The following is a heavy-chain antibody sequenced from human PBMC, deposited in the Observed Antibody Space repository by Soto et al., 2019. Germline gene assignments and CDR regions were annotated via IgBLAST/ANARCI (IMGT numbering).Heavy chain of an antibody. J-gene: IGHJ4*02. D-gene: IGHD2-15*01. V-gene: IGHV1-18*04. CDR1: GYTFTTYG. CDR3: ARTPRAQMIVLEAATRFDY. CDR2: ISPYNGDT. Sequence: QVQLVQSGAEVKRPGASVKVSCKASGYTFTTYGFNWVRQAPGQGLEWMGWISPYNGDTNYAQNFQGRVTLTTDTYTSTAYMELRSLTSDDTAVYYCARTPRAQMIVLEAATRFDYWGQGTLVTVSS.